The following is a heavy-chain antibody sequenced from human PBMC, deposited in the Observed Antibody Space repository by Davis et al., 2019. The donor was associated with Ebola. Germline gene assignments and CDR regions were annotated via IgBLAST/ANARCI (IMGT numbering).Heavy chain of an antibody. CDR2: ISSSGSTI. Sequence: PGGSLRLSCAASGFTFSSYEMNWVRQAPGKGLEWVSYISSSGSTIYYADSVKGRFTISRDNAKNSLYLQMNSLRAEDTAVYYCARDGSTTSVFYDYIWGSYRPTGRDAFDIWGQGTMVTVSS. CDR3: ARDGSTTSVFYDYIWGSYRPTGRDAFDI. D-gene: IGHD3-16*02. V-gene: IGHV3-48*03. CDR1: GFTFSSYE. J-gene: IGHJ3*02.